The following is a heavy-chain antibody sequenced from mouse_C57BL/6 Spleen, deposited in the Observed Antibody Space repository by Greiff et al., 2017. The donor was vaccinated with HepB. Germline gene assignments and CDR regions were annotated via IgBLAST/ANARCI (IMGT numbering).Heavy chain of an antibody. D-gene: IGHD2-2*01. Sequence: VQLQQSGPELVKPGASVKISCKASGYAFSSSWMNWVKQRPGKGLEWIGRIYPGDGDTNYNGKFKGKATLTADKSSSTAYMQLSSLTSEDSAVYVCASPYGYDGDFDYWGQGTTLTVSS. V-gene: IGHV1-82*01. J-gene: IGHJ2*01. CDR3: ASPYGYDGDFDY. CDR1: GYAFSSSW. CDR2: IYPGDGDT.